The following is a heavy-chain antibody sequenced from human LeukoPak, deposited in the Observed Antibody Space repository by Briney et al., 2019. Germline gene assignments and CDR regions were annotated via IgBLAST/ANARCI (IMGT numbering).Heavy chain of an antibody. CDR1: GYTFTSYY. V-gene: IGHV1-46*01. J-gene: IGHJ4*02. CDR2: INPSGGST. Sequence: ASVKVSCKASGYTFTSYYMHWVRQAPGQGLEWMGIINPSGGSTSYAQKFQGRVTMTRDTSTSTVYMELSSLRSEDTAEYYCASAVAGMGDYFDYWGQGTLVTVSS. D-gene: IGHD6-19*01. CDR3: ASAVAGMGDYFDY.